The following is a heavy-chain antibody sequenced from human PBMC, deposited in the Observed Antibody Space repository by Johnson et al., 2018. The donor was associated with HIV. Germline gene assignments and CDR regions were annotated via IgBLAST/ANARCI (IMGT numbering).Heavy chain of an antibody. Sequence: VQLVESGGGLVQPGGSLRLSCAASGFTFSSYAMSWVRQAPGKGLEWVSAISGSGGSTYYADSVKGRFTISRDNSKNTLYLQMNSLRAEDTAVYYCAKDRRYDGSDERAGAFDIWGQGTMVTVSS. D-gene: IGHD3-10*01. CDR1: GFTFSSYA. V-gene: IGHV3-23*04. CDR2: ISGSGGST. J-gene: IGHJ3*02. CDR3: AKDRRYDGSDERAGAFDI.